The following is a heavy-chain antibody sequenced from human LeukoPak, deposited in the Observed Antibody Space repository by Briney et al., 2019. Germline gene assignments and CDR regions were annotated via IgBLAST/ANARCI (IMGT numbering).Heavy chain of an antibody. CDR2: IYYSGST. Sequence: PSETLSLTCTVSGGSISSYYWNWIRQLPGKGLEWIGYIYYSGSTNYNPSLKSRVTISVDTSKNQFSLKLSSVTAADTAVYYCARGHISRGKGFRYGNWFDPWGQGTLVTVSS. D-gene: IGHD3-3*02. CDR3: ARGHISRGKGFRYGNWFDP. J-gene: IGHJ5*02. CDR1: GGSISSYY. V-gene: IGHV4-59*01.